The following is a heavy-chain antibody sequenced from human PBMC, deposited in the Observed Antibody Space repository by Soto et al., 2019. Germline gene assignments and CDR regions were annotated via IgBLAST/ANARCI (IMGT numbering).Heavy chain of an antibody. CDR3: ARDSETNGYSYDYFDY. V-gene: IGHV3-30*04. Sequence: GGSLRLSCAASGFTFRTYAMHWVRQAPGKGLEWVAVISYDGSNTYYADSVKGRFTISRDNSKNTLYVQMNSLRTENSAVYYCARDSETNGYSYDYFDYWGQGTLVTVSS. D-gene: IGHD5-18*01. CDR2: ISYDGSNT. J-gene: IGHJ4*02. CDR1: GFTFRTYA.